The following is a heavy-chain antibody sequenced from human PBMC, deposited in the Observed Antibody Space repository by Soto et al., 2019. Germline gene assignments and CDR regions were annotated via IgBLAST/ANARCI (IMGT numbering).Heavy chain of an antibody. D-gene: IGHD2-15*01. CDR3: AKSPYPGSATPSYHGMDV. V-gene: IGHV1-69*02. J-gene: IGHJ6*02. CDR1: GGSFTSFI. CDR2: IIPVLDVE. Sequence: QVQLVQSGAEVKKPGSSVKVSCKASGGSFTSFIVTWVRQAPGQGLEWMGRIIPVLDVEYYAQKFQGRLTITADKSTNTAYMELRSLRSEDTAVYYCAKSPYPGSATPSYHGMDVWGLGTTVTVSS.